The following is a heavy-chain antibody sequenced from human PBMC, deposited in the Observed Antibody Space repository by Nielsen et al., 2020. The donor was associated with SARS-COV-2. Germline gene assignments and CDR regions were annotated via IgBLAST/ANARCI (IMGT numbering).Heavy chain of an antibody. CDR2: IYSGGST. Sequence: GESLKISCAASGFVVSSNYLTWVRQAPGKGLEWVSVIYSGGSTYYADSVKGRFTISRDNSKNTLYLQMRSLRAEDTAVYHCVRVSSYYGDYGVLDYWGQGALVTVSA. CDR3: VRVSSYYGDYGVLDY. J-gene: IGHJ4*02. CDR1: GFVVSSNY. V-gene: IGHV3-66*01. D-gene: IGHD4-17*01.